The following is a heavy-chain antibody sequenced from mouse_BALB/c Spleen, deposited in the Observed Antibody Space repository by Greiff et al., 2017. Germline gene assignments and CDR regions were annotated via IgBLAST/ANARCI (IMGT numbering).Heavy chain of an antibody. CDR1: GYTFTDYA. V-gene: IGHV1S137*01. J-gene: IGHJ2*01. CDR2: ISTYYGDA. Sequence: VQLQQSGAELVRPGVSVKISCKGSGYTFTDYAMHWVKQSHAKSLEWIGVISTYYGDASYNQKFKGKATMTVDKSSSTAYMELARLTSEDSAIYYCARGYDGYSNFDYWGQGTTLTVSS. CDR3: ARGYDGYSNFDY. D-gene: IGHD2-3*01.